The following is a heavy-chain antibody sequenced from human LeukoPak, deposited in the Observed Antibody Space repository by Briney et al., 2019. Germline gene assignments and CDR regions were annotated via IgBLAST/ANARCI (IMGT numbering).Heavy chain of an antibody. V-gene: IGHV1-2*02. CDR2: INPNSGGT. D-gene: IGHD4-17*01. Sequence: AASVKVSCKASGYTFTGYYMHWVRQAPGQGLEWMGWINPNSGGTNYAQKFQDRVTMHRDTSISTAYMERSRLRSEGTVVYYCARLSSHYGDYKVDPWGQGTLVTVSS. J-gene: IGHJ5*02. CDR1: GYTFTGYY. CDR3: ARLSSHYGDYKVDP.